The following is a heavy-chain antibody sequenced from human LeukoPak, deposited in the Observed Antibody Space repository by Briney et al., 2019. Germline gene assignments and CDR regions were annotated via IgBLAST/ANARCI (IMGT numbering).Heavy chain of an antibody. CDR3: ARDFYDSSGYYSFDY. V-gene: IGHV1-69*13. CDR2: IIPIFGTA. D-gene: IGHD3-22*01. Sequence: GASVKVSCKASGGTFSSYAISWVRQARGQGLEWMGGIIPIFGTANYAQKFQGRVTITADESTSTAYMELSSLRSEDTAVYYCARDFYDSSGYYSFDYWGQGTLVTVSS. J-gene: IGHJ4*02. CDR1: GGTFSSYA.